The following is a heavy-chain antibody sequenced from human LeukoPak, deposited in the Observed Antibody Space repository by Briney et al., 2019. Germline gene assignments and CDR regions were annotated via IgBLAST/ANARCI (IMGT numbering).Heavy chain of an antibody. CDR1: GFTFSSYS. D-gene: IGHD2-15*01. Sequence: PGGSLRLSCAASGFTFSSYSMNWVRQAPGKGLEWVSSISSSSSYIYYADSVKGRFTISRDNAKNSLYLQMKTLRAEDTAVYYCARDRRYCSGSTCYSGIDFWGQGTLVSVSS. CDR3: ARDRRYCSGSTCYSGIDF. J-gene: IGHJ4*02. CDR2: ISSSSSYI. V-gene: IGHV3-21*04.